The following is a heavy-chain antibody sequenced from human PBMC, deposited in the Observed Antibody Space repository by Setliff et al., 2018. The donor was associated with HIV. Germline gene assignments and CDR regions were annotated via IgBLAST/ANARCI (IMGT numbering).Heavy chain of an antibody. J-gene: IGHJ6*02. D-gene: IGHD4-4*01. CDR1: GYIFTSYA. V-gene: IGHV1-2*04. CDR2: INPNSGGT. Sequence: ASVKVSCKASGYIFTSYAISWVRQAPGQGLEWMGWINPNSGGTSYAQKFQDWVTMTRDTSISTAYMELSRLRSDDTAVYYCARDRGYSNGLDYYYGMDVWGQGTTVTVSS. CDR3: ARDRGYSNGLDYYYGMDV.